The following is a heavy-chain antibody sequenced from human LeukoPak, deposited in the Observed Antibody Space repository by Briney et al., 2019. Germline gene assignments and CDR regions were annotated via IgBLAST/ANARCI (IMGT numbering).Heavy chain of an antibody. V-gene: IGHV4-4*02. Sequence: SETLSLTCAVSGGSISSSNWWSWVRQPPGKGLEWIGEIYHSGSTNYNPSLKSRVTISVDKSKNQFSLKPSSVTAADTAVYYCARDNTMVRRYAAIIDPWGQGTLVTVPS. CDR1: GGSISSSNW. CDR3: ARDNTMVRRYAAIIDP. D-gene: IGHD3-10*01. CDR2: IYHSGST. J-gene: IGHJ5*02.